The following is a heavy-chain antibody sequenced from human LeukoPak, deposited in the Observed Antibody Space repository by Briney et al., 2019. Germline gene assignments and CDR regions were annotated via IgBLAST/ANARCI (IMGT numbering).Heavy chain of an antibody. Sequence: PGGSLRLSCAASGFTFSTYAMRWVRQAPGKGLEWVAVISYDGSNKYYADSVKGRFTISRDNSKNTLDLQMNSLRAEDTAVYYCAKDRWNQYYFDYWGQGTLVTVSS. CDR3: AKDRWNQYYFDY. D-gene: IGHD1-14*01. V-gene: IGHV3-30-3*01. J-gene: IGHJ4*02. CDR2: ISYDGSNK. CDR1: GFTFSTYA.